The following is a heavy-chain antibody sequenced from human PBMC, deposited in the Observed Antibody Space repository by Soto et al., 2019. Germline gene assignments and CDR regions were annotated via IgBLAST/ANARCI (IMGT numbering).Heavy chain of an antibody. D-gene: IGHD6-19*01. Sequence: ASVKVSCKASGYTFTGYYMHWVRQAPGQGLEWMGWINPNSGGTNYAQKFQGWVTMTRDTSISTAYMELSRLRSDDTAVYYCARWRGSSGWYRGYAFDIWGQGTMVTVS. V-gene: IGHV1-2*04. CDR1: GYTFTGYY. J-gene: IGHJ3*02. CDR2: INPNSGGT. CDR3: ARWRGSSGWYRGYAFDI.